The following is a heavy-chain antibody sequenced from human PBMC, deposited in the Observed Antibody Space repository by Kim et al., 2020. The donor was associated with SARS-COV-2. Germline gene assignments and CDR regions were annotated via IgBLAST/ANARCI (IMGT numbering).Heavy chain of an antibody. CDR3: ARHDSHWRSHYFAY. J-gene: IGHJ4*02. CDR1: GGSISSSSYY. CDR2: IYYSGST. D-gene: IGHD3-16*01. Sequence: SETLSLTCTVSGGSISSSSYYWGWIRQPPGKGLEWIGSIYYSGSTYYNPSLKSRVTISVDTSKNQFSLKLSSVTAADTAVYYCARHDSHWRSHYFAYWGQGPLVPVSS. V-gene: IGHV4-39*01.